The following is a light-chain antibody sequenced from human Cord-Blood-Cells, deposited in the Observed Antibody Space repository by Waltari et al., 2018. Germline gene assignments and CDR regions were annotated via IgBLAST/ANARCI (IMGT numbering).Light chain of an antibody. CDR1: SIDVGGYNY. CDR3: SSYTSSSTLV. CDR2: DVS. J-gene: IGLJ1*01. V-gene: IGLV2-14*01. Sequence: SALTQPASASGSPGQSITISCTGTSIDVGGYNYVPCYQQHPGNAPKLMIYDVSYRPSGVPIRFAGSKSGNTASLTISGIQAEYEAAYYCSSYTSSSTLVFGTGTKVTGL.